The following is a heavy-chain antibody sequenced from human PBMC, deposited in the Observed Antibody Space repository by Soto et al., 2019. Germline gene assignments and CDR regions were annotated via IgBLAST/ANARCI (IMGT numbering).Heavy chain of an antibody. CDR3: AGSSGWSYYYYHAMDV. D-gene: IGHD6-19*01. Sequence: GESLKISCKGSGYSFTSYWIGWVRQMPGKGLEWMGIIYPGDSDTRYSPSFQGQVTISADKSISTAYLQWSSLKASDTAMYYCAGSSGWSYYYYHAMDVWGQGTTVTSP. J-gene: IGHJ6*02. CDR1: GYSFTSYW. V-gene: IGHV5-51*01. CDR2: IYPGDSDT.